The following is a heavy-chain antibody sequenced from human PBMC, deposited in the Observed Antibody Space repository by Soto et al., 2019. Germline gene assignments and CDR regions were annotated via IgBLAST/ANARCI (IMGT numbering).Heavy chain of an antibody. V-gene: IGHV3-48*02. Sequence: EVQLVESGGGLVQPGGSLRLSCVASGFTFSTDSMNWVRQAPGKGLEWVAHISTSGATRYYADSVKGRFTISRDNAKTSLYLQMDSLRNEDTAVYYCAMFCCSGFDYWGQGTLVTVSS. CDR2: ISTSGATR. J-gene: IGHJ4*02. CDR1: GFTFSTDS. D-gene: IGHD6-19*01. CDR3: AMFCCSGFDY.